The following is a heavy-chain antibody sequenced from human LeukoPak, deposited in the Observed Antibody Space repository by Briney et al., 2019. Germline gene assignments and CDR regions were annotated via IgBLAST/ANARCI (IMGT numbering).Heavy chain of an antibody. V-gene: IGHV3-48*03. CDR3: ARVRYGAVGDLLDY. CDR1: GFTFSSYE. J-gene: IGHJ4*02. D-gene: IGHD3-16*01. Sequence: GGSLRLSCAASGFTFSSYEMNWVRQAPGKGLEWVSYISSSGSTIYYADSVKGRFTISRDNAGNSLYLQMNSLRADDTAVYFCARVRYGAVGDLLDYWGQGTLVTVPS. CDR2: ISSSGSTI.